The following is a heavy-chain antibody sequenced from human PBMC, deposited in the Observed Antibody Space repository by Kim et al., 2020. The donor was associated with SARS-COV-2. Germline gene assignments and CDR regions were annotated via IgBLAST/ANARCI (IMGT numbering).Heavy chain of an antibody. V-gene: IGHV4-34*01. CDR1: GGSFSGYY. D-gene: IGHD6-19*01. CDR3: ARGQGAAKDPISIAVAGYTSLFDY. Sequence: SETLSLTCAVYGGSFSGYYWSWIRQPPGKGLEWIGEINHSGSTNYNPSLKSRVTISVDTSKNQFSLKLSSVTAADTAVYYCARGQGAAKDPISIAVAGYTSLFDYWGQGTLVTVSS. J-gene: IGHJ4*02. CDR2: INHSGST.